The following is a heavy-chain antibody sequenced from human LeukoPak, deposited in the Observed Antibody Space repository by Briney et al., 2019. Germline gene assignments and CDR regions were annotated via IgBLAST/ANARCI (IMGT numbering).Heavy chain of an antibody. J-gene: IGHJ5*02. CDR1: GGSISSYY. V-gene: IGHV4-59*08. D-gene: IGHD2-2*01. Sequence: SETLSLTCTVSGGSISSYYWSWIRQPPGKGLEWIGYMYYSGSTNYNPSLKSRVTISVDTSKNQFSLKLSSVTAADTAVYYCARIYCSSTSCYRGFDPWGQGTLVTVSS. CDR2: MYYSGST. CDR3: ARIYCSSTSCYRGFDP.